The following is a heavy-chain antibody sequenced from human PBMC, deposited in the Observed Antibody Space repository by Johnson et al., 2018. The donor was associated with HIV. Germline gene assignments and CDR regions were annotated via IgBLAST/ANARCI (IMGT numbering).Heavy chain of an antibody. Sequence: QVQLVESGGGLVQPGGSLRLSCAASGFTFSSYGMHWVRQAPGKGLEWVAVISYDGSNKYYADSVKGRFTISRDNSKNTLYLQMNSLRAEDTAVYYCARDREYGRAWGWAFDIWGQGTRVTVSS. J-gene: IGHJ3*02. CDR1: GFTFSSYG. D-gene: IGHD6-19*01. CDR2: ISYDGSNK. V-gene: IGHV3-30*03. CDR3: ARDREYGRAWGWAFDI.